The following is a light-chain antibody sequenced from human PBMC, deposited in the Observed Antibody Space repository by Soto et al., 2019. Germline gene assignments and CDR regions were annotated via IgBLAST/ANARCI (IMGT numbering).Light chain of an antibody. Sequence: IQMTPSCSTLSGSVGDRVTITCRASQTISSWLAWYQQKPGKAPKLLIYKASTLKSGVPSRFSGSGSGTEFTLTISSLQPDDFATYYCQHYNSYSVAFGQGTKV. V-gene: IGKV1-5*03. CDR2: KAS. CDR1: QTISSW. J-gene: IGKJ1*01. CDR3: QHYNSYSVA.